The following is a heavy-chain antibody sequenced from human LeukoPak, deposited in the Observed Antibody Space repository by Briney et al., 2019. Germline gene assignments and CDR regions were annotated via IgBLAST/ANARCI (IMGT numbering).Heavy chain of an antibody. D-gene: IGHD6-25*01. J-gene: IGHJ4*02. Sequence: PSQTLSLTCTVSGGSISSGGYYWSWIRQPPGKGLEWIGYIYHIGSTYYNPSLKSRVTISVDRSKNQFSLKLSSVTAADTAVYYCARDRSGYGEFDYWGQGTLVTVSS. CDR2: IYHIGST. CDR3: ARDRSGYGEFDY. V-gene: IGHV4-30-2*01. CDR1: GGSISSGGYY.